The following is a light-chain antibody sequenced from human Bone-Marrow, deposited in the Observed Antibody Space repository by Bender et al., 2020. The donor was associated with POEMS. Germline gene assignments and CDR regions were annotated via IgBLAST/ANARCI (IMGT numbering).Light chain of an antibody. Sequence: QSALTQPASMSGSPGQSITISCTGTNNDVGSSYLVSWYQQHPDKAPTLIIFNVSSRPSGVSHRFSGSKSGNTASLTISGLQADVEAGYYCSSYTSGSTLVVFGAGTKLTVL. J-gene: IGLJ2*01. CDR3: SSYTSGSTLVV. CDR2: NVS. CDR1: NNDVGSSYL. V-gene: IGLV2-14*02.